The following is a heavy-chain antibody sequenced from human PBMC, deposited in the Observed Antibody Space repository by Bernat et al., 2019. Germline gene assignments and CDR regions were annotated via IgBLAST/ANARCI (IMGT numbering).Heavy chain of an antibody. V-gene: IGHV4-39*01. CDR2: IYYSGST. Sequence: QLQLQESGPGLVKPSETLSLTCTVSGGSISSSSYYWGWIRQPPGKGLEWIGSIYYSGSTYYNPSLKSRVTISVDTSKNQFSLKLSSVTAADTAVYYCARVGSGYYYYYMDVWGQGTTVTVSS. CDR3: ARVGSGYYYYYMDV. CDR1: GGSISSSSYY. D-gene: IGHD3-10*01. J-gene: IGHJ6*03.